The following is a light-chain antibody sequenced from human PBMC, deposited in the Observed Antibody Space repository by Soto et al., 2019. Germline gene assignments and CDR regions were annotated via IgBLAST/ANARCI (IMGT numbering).Light chain of an antibody. V-gene: IGKV1-39*01. Sequence: DIQMTQSPSSLSASVGDRVTITCRASQSISSYLSWYQLKPGTAPKVLIYGASSLQSGDPSRFSGSGSGTDFTLTISSLLPEDSATYYCQQSYSTPMYSFGQGTNLDIK. J-gene: IGKJ2*03. CDR1: QSISSY. CDR2: GAS. CDR3: QQSYSTPMYS.